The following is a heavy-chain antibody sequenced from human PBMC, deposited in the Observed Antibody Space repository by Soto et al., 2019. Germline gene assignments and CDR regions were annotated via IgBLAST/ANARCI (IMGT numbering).Heavy chain of an antibody. CDR3: AKVHKTWYFDY. Sequence: GESLKISCAASGFTFSSYAMSWVRQAPGKGLEWVSAISGIGGSTYHADSVKGRFTISRDNSKNTLYLQMNSLRAEDTAVYYCAKVHKTWYFDYWGQGTLVTVSS. V-gene: IGHV3-23*01. CDR2: ISGIGGST. CDR1: GFTFSSYA. J-gene: IGHJ4*02.